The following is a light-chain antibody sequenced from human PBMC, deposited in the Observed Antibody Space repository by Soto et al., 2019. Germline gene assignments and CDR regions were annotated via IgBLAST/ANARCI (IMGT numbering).Light chain of an antibody. V-gene: IGLV2-8*01. CDR1: SSDVGAYKY. CDR3: TSYVGSNIWV. J-gene: IGLJ3*02. Sequence: QSALTQPPSASGSPGQSVTISCTGTSSDVGAYKYVSWYQQYPGKAPKLMIYEVSKRPSGVPDRFSCSKSGNTASLTVSGLQAEDEADYYCTSYVGSNIWVFGGGTKLTVL. CDR2: EVS.